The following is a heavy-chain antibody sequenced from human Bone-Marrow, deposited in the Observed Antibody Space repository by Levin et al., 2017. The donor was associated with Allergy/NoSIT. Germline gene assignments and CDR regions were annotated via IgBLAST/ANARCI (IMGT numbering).Heavy chain of an antibody. CDR1: GFSLNNARMG. D-gene: IGHD1-7*01. J-gene: IGHJ3*02. CDR3: ARMRVMGTSHVAFDI. CDR2: TVSIDEK. Sequence: SGPTLVKPTETLTLTCTVSGFSLNNARMGVSWIRQPPGKALEWLANTVSIDEKSYSASLKTRLTISTDPSESQVVLTMTNVDPVDTATYYCARMRVMGTSHVAFDIWGQGTLVTVS. V-gene: IGHV2-26*01.